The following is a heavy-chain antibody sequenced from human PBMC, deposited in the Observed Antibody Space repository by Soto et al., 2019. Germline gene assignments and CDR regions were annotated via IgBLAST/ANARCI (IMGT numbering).Heavy chain of an antibody. V-gene: IGHV1-24*01. CDR3: AAQHIIAVAGYYYYGMDV. CDR1: GYSLTELS. CDR2: FDPEDGET. J-gene: IGHJ6*02. Sequence: GASLKVACKGSGYSLTELSMHWGRLAPGKGLEWMGGFDPEDGETIYAQKFQGRVTMTEDTSTDTAYMELSSLRSEDTAVYYCAAQHIIAVAGYYYYGMDVWGQGTTVTVSS. D-gene: IGHD6-19*01.